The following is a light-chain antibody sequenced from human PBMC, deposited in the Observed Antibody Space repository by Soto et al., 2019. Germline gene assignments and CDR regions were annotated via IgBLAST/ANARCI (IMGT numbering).Light chain of an antibody. CDR1: QHVLYNSNTKNY. CDR2: WAS. J-gene: IGKJ1*01. V-gene: IGKV4-1*01. CDR3: QQYYSPRWT. Sequence: DIVMTKSPDSLAVSLGERATINCKSSQHVLYNSNTKNYLAWYQQKPGQPPKLLSYWASTRESGVPDRFSGRASGTDFTLTISSLQVEGVVVYHCQQYYSPRWTFGQGTKVEIK.